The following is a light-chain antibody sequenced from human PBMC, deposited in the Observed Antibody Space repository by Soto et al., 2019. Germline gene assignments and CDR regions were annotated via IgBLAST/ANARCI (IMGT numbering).Light chain of an antibody. V-gene: IGLV2-14*03. CDR3: SSYASTNTLI. J-gene: IGLJ2*01. CDR1: SSDIGGYRY. CDR2: EVS. Sequence: QSALTQPASVSGSPGQSITISCTGISSDIGGYRYVSWYQQHPGKAPKLMIHEVSNRPSGVSSRFSGSKSGNTASLTIFGLQAEDEADYYCSSYASTNTLIFGGGTKLTVL.